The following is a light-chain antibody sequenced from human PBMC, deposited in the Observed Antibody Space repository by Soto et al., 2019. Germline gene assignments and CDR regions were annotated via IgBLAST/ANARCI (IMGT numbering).Light chain of an antibody. CDR2: DAS. CDR3: QQRT. CDR1: QSVSSY. J-gene: IGKJ4*01. Sequence: EIVLTQSPATLSLSPGERATLSCRASQSVSSYLAWYQQKPGQAPRLLIYDASNRATGIPDRFSGSGSGTDFTLTISSLEPEDFAVYYCQQRTFGGGTKVDIK. V-gene: IGKV3-11*01.